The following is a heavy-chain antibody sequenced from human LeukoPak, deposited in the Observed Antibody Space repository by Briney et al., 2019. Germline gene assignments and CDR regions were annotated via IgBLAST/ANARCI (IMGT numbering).Heavy chain of an antibody. Sequence: GGSLRLSCAAPGFTFSSYAMSWVRQAPGKGLEWVSAISGSGGSTYYADSVKGRFTISRDNSKNSLYLQMNSLRTEDTALYYCAKDILRTGVDAFDIWGQGTMVTVSS. D-gene: IGHD2-15*01. V-gene: IGHV3-23*01. CDR2: ISGSGGST. CDR3: AKDILRTGVDAFDI. CDR1: GFTFSSYA. J-gene: IGHJ3*02.